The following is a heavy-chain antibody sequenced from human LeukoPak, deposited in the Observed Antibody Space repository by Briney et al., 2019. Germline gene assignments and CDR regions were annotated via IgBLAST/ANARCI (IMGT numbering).Heavy chain of an antibody. CDR2: IYTSGTT. D-gene: IGHD2-15*01. J-gene: IGHJ1*01. CDR1: GGSISTYY. CDR3: ARRLLGYCSGGSCYSGYFQH. V-gene: IGHV4-4*07. Sequence: PSETLSLTCTVSGGSISTYYWTWIRQPAGKGLEWIGRIYTSGTTNYNPSLKSRVTMSLDTSKNQFSLRLSSVTAADTAVYYCARRLLGYCSGGSCYSGYFQHWGQGTLVTVSS.